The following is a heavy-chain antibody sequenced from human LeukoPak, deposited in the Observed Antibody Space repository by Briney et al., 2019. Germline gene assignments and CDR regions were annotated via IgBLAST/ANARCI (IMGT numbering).Heavy chain of an antibody. J-gene: IGHJ4*02. CDR1: GGTFSSYA. V-gene: IGHV1-69*04. CDR3: ARVGGFFLNSYNSRGYPFDY. CDR2: IIPILGIA. Sequence: SVKVSCKASGGTFSSYAIIWVRQAPGQGLEWMGRIIPILGIANYAQKFQGRVTITADKSTSTAYMELSSLRSEDTAVYYWARVGGFFLNSYNSRGYPFDYWAKETLATVSS. D-gene: IGHD3-22*01.